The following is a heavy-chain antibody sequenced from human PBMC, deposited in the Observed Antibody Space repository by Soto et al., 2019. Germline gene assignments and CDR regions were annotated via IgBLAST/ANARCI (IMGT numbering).Heavy chain of an antibody. V-gene: IGHV4-34*01. D-gene: IGHD6-19*01. CDR1: GGSFSGYY. J-gene: IGHJ6*02. Sequence: SETLSLTCAVYGGSFSGYYWSWIRQPPGKGLEWIGEINHSGSTNYNPSLKSRVTISVDTSKNQFSLKLSSVTAADTAVYYCATTSQWLVQDYYYYYGMDVWGQGTTVTVSS. CDR2: INHSGST. CDR3: ATTSQWLVQDYYYYYGMDV.